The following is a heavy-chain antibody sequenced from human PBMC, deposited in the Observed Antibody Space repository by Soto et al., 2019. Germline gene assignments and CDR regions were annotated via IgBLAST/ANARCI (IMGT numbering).Heavy chain of an antibody. CDR3: ASDRQWLVPGYFQH. V-gene: IGHV1-3*01. J-gene: IGHJ1*01. CDR2: INAGNGNT. CDR1: GYTSTSYA. Sequence: QVQLVQSGAEVKTPGASVKVSCKASGYTSTSYAMHWVRQAPGQRLEWMGWINAGNGNTKYSQKFQGRVTINRDTSASTAYRELSSLRSEDTAVYYCASDRQWLVPGYFQHWVQGTLVTVSS. D-gene: IGHD6-19*01.